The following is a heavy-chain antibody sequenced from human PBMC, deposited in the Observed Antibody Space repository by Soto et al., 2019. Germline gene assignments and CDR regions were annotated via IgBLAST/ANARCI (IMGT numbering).Heavy chain of an antibody. D-gene: IGHD3-9*01. J-gene: IGHJ6*02. Sequence: GGSLRLPCAASGFTFSRYAMHRVRQAPGKGLAWVSVISYDGSNKYYADSVKGRFTISRDNSKNTLYLQMNSLRAEDTAVYYCARDRDDILTGYSHYYGMDVWGQGTTVTVSS. V-gene: IGHV3-30-3*01. CDR3: ARDRDDILTGYSHYYGMDV. CDR2: ISYDGSNK. CDR1: GFTFSRYA.